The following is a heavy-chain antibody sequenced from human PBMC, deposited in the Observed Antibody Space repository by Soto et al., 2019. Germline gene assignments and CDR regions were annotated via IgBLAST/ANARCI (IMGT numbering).Heavy chain of an antibody. Sequence: SETLSLTCPFSGCSISSYYWSWIRQPPGKGLEWIGYIYYSGSTNYNPSLKSRVTISVDTSKNQFSLKLSSVTAADTAVYYCARRYGGNLDYWGQGTLVTVSS. V-gene: IGHV4-59*08. J-gene: IGHJ4*02. CDR3: ARRYGGNLDY. D-gene: IGHD1-26*01. CDR1: GCSISSYY. CDR2: IYYSGST.